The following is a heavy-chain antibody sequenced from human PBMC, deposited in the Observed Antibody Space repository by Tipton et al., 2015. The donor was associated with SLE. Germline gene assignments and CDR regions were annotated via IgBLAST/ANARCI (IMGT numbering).Heavy chain of an antibody. V-gene: IGHV4-38-2*01. CDR2: IYHSGST. CDR1: GYSISSGYY. Sequence: TLSLTCAVSGYSISSGYYWGWIRQPPGKGLEWIGSIYHSGSTNYNPSLKSRVTISVDTSKNQFSLKLSSVTAADTAVYYCARVGCWEAEAGSYYSNWFDPWGQGTLVTVSS. CDR3: ARVGCWEAEAGSYYSNWFDP. J-gene: IGHJ5*02. D-gene: IGHD2-15*01.